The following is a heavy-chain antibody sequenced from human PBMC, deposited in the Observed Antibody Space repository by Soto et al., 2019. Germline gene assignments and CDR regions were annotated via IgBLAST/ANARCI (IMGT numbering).Heavy chain of an antibody. J-gene: IGHJ4*02. D-gene: IGHD1-26*01. CDR1: GYSFTRYW. CDR2: IYPGDSDT. Sequence: VESLTVSGKGSGYSFTRYWIGWVRQMPGKGLEWMGIIYPGDSDTRYSPSFQGQVTISADKSISTAYLQWSSLKASDTAMYYCARHGLDASWEPVGYWGQGTMVTVSS. CDR3: ARHGLDASWEPVGY. V-gene: IGHV5-51*01.